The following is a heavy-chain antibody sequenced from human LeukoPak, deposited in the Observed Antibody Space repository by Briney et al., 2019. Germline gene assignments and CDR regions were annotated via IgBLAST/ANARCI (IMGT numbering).Heavy chain of an antibody. CDR1: GGSISSSSYY. Sequence: ASETLSLTCTVSGGSISSSSYYWGWIRQPPGKGLEWIGSIYYSGSTYYNPSLKSRVTISVDTSKNQFSLQLRSVTAADTAMFYCARHVRGGWLLDYWGQGTLVTVSS. D-gene: IGHD3-10*02. J-gene: IGHJ4*02. V-gene: IGHV4-39*01. CDR2: IYYSGST. CDR3: ARHVRGGWLLDY.